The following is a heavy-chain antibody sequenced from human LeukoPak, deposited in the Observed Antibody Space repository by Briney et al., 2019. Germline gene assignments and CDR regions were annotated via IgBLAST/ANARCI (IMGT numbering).Heavy chain of an antibody. J-gene: IGHJ4*02. CDR2: VSYTGST. CDR1: GGSVSDNGSF. D-gene: IGHD1-1*01. V-gene: IGHV4-39*01. Sequence: SETLSLTCTVSGGSVSDNGSFWGWIRKPPGKGLKWIGSVSYTGSTHYDPSLKSRVTMSIDTYKNQFSLNLTPVTAADTAVYYCARRGTYWNALGCWGQGALVTVSS. CDR3: ARRGTYWNALGC.